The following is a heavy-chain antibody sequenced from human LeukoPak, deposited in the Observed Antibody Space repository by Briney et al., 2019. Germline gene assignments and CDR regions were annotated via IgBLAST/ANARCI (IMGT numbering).Heavy chain of an antibody. CDR1: GGSISSSRPY. Sequence: PSETLSLTCIVSGGSISSSRPYWGWIRQPPGQGLEWIGTIYYSGSTYYNPSLKSRVTISVDTSKNQFSLRLSSVTAADTAVYFCARHDEDGSGNNWFDPWGQGTLVTVSS. CDR2: IYYSGST. V-gene: IGHV4-39*01. J-gene: IGHJ5*02. CDR3: ARHDEDGSGNNWFDP.